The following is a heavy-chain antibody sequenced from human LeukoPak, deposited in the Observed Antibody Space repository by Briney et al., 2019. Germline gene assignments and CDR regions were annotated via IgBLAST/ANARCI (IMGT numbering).Heavy chain of an antibody. J-gene: IGHJ4*02. CDR2: IYYSGST. CDR1: GGSISNYY. V-gene: IGHV4-59*12. Sequence: SETLSLTCTVSGGSISNYYWSWIRQPPGKGLEWIGYIYYSGSTKYNPSLKSRVTISVDTSKNQFSLKLSSVTAADTAVYYCARDQYYYDSSGYYRFDYWGQGTLVTVSS. D-gene: IGHD3-22*01. CDR3: ARDQYYYDSSGYYRFDY.